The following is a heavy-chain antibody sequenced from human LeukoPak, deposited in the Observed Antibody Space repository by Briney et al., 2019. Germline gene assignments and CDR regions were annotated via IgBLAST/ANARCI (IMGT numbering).Heavy chain of an antibody. CDR2: IKQDGSEK. Sequence: GALRLSCAASGFTFSSNWMDWVRQAPGKGLEWVANIKQDGSEKYYVDSVKGRFTISRDNAKNSLYLQMNSLRAEDTAVYYCARDSEGSGYYWGQGTLVTVSS. V-gene: IGHV3-7*03. J-gene: IGHJ4*02. CDR1: GFTFSSNW. CDR3: ARDSEGSGYY. D-gene: IGHD3-22*01.